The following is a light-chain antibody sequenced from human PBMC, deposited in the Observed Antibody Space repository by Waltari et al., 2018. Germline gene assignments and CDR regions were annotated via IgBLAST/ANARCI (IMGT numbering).Light chain of an antibody. V-gene: IGLV2-11*01. Sequence: QSALTQPRSVSGSPGQSVTISCTGTSSDVGGYNYVSWYQQHPGKAPKVMIYDFTKRPSGVPDRFSGSKSGNTASLTISGLQAEDEADYYCCSYAGSYTEVFGTGTKVTVL. CDR2: DFT. J-gene: IGLJ1*01. CDR1: SSDVGGYNY. CDR3: CSYAGSYTEV.